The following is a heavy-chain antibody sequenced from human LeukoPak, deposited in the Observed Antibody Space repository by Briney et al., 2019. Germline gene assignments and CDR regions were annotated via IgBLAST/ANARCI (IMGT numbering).Heavy chain of an antibody. CDR2: IYYSGST. D-gene: IGHD3-10*01. CDR3: ATQLLWFGDQPYYFDF. J-gene: IGHJ4*02. V-gene: IGHV4-28*01. Sequence: SDTLSLTCAVSGYSISSSNWWGWIRQPPGKGLEWIGYIYYSGSTYYNPSLKSRVTMSVDTSKNHFSLKLSSVTAADTAVYYGATQLLWFGDQPYYFDFWGQGTLVTVSS. CDR1: GYSISSSNW.